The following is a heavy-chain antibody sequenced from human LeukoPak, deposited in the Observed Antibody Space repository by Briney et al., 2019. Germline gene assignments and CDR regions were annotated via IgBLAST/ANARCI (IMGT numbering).Heavy chain of an antibody. Sequence: GGSLRLSCAASGFTFSSYWMSWVRQAPGKGLEWVANIKQDGSEKYYVDSVKGRFTISRDNAKNSLYLQMNSLRAEDTAVYYCARPFGVDLATYYYDSSGYFDYWGQGTLVTVSS. CDR3: ARPFGVDLATYYYDSSGYFDY. CDR1: GFTFSSYW. D-gene: IGHD3-22*01. J-gene: IGHJ4*02. V-gene: IGHV3-7*01. CDR2: IKQDGSEK.